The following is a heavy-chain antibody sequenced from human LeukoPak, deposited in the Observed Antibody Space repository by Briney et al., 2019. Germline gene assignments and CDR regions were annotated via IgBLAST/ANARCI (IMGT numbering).Heavy chain of an antibody. CDR2: IIPILGIA. CDR1: GGTFSSYA. CDR3: AREGPLYSSSRPADLDY. J-gene: IGHJ4*02. D-gene: IGHD6-13*01. V-gene: IGHV1-69*04. Sequence: ASVKVSCKASGGTFSSYAISWVRQAPGQGLEWMGRIIPILGIANYAQKFQGRVTITADKSTSTAYMELSSLRSEDTAVYYCAREGPLYSSSRPADLDYWIQGNLVTVSS.